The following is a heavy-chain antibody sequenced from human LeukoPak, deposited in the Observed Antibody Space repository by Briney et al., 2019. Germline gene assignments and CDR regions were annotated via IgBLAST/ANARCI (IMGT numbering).Heavy chain of an antibody. CDR3: AKFEGLAAAGSPNWFDP. CDR2: ISGSGGST. D-gene: IGHD6-13*01. CDR1: GGSFSGYY. V-gene: IGHV3-23*01. Sequence: SSGTLSLTCAVYGGSFSGYYWSWVRQAPGKGLEWVSAISGSGGSTYYADSVKGRFTISRDNSKNTLYLQMNSLRAEDTAVYYCAKFEGLAAAGSPNWFDPWGQGTLVTVSS. J-gene: IGHJ5*02.